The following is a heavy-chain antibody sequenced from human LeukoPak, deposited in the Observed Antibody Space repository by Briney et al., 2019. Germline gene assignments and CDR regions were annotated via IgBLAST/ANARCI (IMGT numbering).Heavy chain of an antibody. J-gene: IGHJ6*03. D-gene: IGHD2-21*02. Sequence: TGGSLRLSCAASGFTVSSNYMSWVRQAPGKGLEWVSVIYSGGSTYYADSVKGRFTISRDNSKNTLYLQMNSLRAEDTAVYYCASSDCGGDCYSPAYYYYYYYMDVWGKGTTVTVSS. CDR2: IYSGGST. V-gene: IGHV3-53*01. CDR1: GFTVSSNY. CDR3: ASSDCGGDCYSPAYYYYYYYMDV.